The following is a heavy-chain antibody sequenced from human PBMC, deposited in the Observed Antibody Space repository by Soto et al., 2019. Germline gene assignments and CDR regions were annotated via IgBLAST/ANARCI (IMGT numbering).Heavy chain of an antibody. CDR2: ISYDGSDK. CDR3: AKDLSIVATGPSP. Sequence: SGFTFSSYGMHWVRQAPGKGLEWVTVISYDGSDKYYADSVKGRFTISRDNSKNTLYLQMNSLRAEDTAVYCCAKDLSIVATGPSPWGQGTLVTVSS. D-gene: IGHD5-12*01. V-gene: IGHV3-30*18. J-gene: IGHJ5*02. CDR1: GFTFSSYG.